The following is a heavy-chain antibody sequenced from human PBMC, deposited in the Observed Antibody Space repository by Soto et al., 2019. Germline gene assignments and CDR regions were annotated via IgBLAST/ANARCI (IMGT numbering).Heavy chain of an antibody. D-gene: IGHD3-3*01. CDR2: ISSSSSTI. Sequence: GGSLRLSCAASGFTFSSYSMNWVRQAPGKGLEWVSYISSSSSTIYYADSVKSRFTISRDNAKNSLYLQMNSLRDEDTAVYYCASQWLLYRYGYYYGMDVWGQGTTVTVSS. J-gene: IGHJ6*02. CDR3: ASQWLLYRYGYYYGMDV. V-gene: IGHV3-48*02. CDR1: GFTFSSYS.